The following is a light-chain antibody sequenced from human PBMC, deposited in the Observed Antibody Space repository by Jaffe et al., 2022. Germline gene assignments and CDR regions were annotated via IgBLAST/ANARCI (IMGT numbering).Light chain of an antibody. J-gene: IGKJ2*01. Sequence: EIVLTQSPGTLSLSPGERATLSCRASQSVGSTYLAWYQQKPGQAPSLLIYGASSRATGIPDRFSGSGSGTDFTLTISRLEPEDFAVYYCQHYGDSPMYTFGQGTKLEI. CDR1: QSVGSTY. CDR2: GAS. CDR3: QHYGDSPMYT. V-gene: IGKV3-20*01.